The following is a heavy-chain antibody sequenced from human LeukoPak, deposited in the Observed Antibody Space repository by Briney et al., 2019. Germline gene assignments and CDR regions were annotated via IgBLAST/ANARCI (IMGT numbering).Heavy chain of an antibody. Sequence: GGSLRLSCVASGFTFSSYAMSWVRQAPGKGLEWVSAISGSGGSAYYADSVKGRFTISRDNSKNTLYLQMNSLGAEDTAVYYCAKDRLLRPGDYWGQGTLVTVSS. J-gene: IGHJ4*02. V-gene: IGHV3-23*01. D-gene: IGHD3-3*01. CDR3: AKDRLLRPGDY. CDR1: GFTFSSYA. CDR2: ISGSGGSA.